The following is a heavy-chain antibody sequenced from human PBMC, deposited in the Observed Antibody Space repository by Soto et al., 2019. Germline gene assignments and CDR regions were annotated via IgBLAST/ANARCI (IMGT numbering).Heavy chain of an antibody. J-gene: IGHJ4*02. CDR1: VFVFTNFW. CDR3: AKDSWYFDL. Sequence: GGSLRLSCEASVFVFTNFWMHWVRHVPGKGLVWVARIDTSGHSTNYAEFVKGRFTISRDNAKNTVSLQMNSLRVEDTGVYYCAKDSWYFDLWSQGSQVTVSS. V-gene: IGHV3-74*01. CDR2: IDTSGHST. D-gene: IGHD6-13*01.